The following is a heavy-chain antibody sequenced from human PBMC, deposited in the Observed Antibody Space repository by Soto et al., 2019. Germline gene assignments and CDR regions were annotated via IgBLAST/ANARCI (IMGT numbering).Heavy chain of an antibody. CDR3: ALGYCSGGSCYQYYFDY. Sequence: QVQLVQSGAEVKKPGSSVKVSCKASGGTFSSYAISWVRQAPGQGLEWMGGIIPIFGTANYAQKFQGRVTITADESTSTAYMELSSLRSEDTAVYYCALGYCSGGSCYQYYFDYWGQGTLVTVSS. D-gene: IGHD2-15*01. CDR1: GGTFSSYA. CDR2: IIPIFGTA. V-gene: IGHV1-69*01. J-gene: IGHJ4*02.